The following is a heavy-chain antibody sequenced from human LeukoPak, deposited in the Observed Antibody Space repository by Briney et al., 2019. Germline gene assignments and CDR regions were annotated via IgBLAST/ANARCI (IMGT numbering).Heavy chain of an antibody. J-gene: IGHJ4*02. D-gene: IGHD3-10*01. CDR1: GLTFSSNG. V-gene: IGHV3-30*02. Sequence: PGGSLRLSCAASGLTFSSNGMHWVRQAPGKGLEWVTFIQYDGSKKYYADSVKGRFTISRDNSKNTLYLEMNSLRAEDTAVYYCAKDIGSYYDYWGQGILVTVSS. CDR2: IQYDGSKK. CDR3: AKDIGSYYDY.